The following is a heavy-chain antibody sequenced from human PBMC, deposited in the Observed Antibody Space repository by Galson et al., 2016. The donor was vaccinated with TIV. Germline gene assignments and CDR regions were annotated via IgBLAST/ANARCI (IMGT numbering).Heavy chain of an antibody. CDR1: GVIVSNNY. CDR2: IHTNGRT. D-gene: IGHD4/OR15-4a*01. CDR3: ARQNDYLYYFNY. V-gene: IGHV3-53*05. J-gene: IGHJ4*02. Sequence: SLRLSCAASGVIVSNNYMSWVRQAPGKGLEWISVIHTNGRTFYADPVKGRFTISRDSSKNTLYLQMNSLRPEDTALYYCARQNDYLYYFNYWGQGTLVTVAS.